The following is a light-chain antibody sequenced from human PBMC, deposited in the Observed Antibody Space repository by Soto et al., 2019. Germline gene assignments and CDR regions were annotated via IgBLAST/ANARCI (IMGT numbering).Light chain of an antibody. CDR3: QQTASPPYT. CDR2: AAS. V-gene: IGKV1-39*01. J-gene: IGKJ2*01. Sequence: DIQMTQSPSSLSASVGDRVISTCRSSQSIRSYLNWYQHKPGKAPKLQISAASSLQRGVASRFSGSGSGTDFTLIIISLHPEDVATHFCQQTASPPYTFGQGTKLEI. CDR1: QSIRSY.